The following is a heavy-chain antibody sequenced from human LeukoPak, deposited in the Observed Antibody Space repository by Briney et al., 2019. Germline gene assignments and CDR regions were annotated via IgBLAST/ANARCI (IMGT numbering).Heavy chain of an antibody. J-gene: IGHJ4*02. D-gene: IGHD1-7*01. CDR2: MNEYGSEI. V-gene: IGHV3-7*01. CDR3: ARSSRELGGYAPWELMPPFDY. CDR1: GFIFRDFS. Sequence: GGSLRLSCSVSGFIFRDFSMSWVRQAPGKGLEWVAKMNEYGSEIFYVDSVKGRFTISRDNGKNSLYLQMNRLRAEDTAVYYCARSSRELGGYAPWELMPPFDYWGQGTLVTVSS.